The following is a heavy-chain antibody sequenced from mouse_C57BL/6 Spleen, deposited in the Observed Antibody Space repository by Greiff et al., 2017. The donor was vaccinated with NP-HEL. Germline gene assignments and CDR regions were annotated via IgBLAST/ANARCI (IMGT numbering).Heavy chain of an antibody. CDR1: GYSITSGYY. Sequence: EVQLQQSGPGLVKPSQSLSLTCSVTGYSITSGYYWNWIRQFPGNKLEWMGYIRYDGSNNYNPSLKNRISITRDTSKNQFFLKLNSVTTEDTATYYCARVSAYYSNYGFAYWGQGTLVTVSA. D-gene: IGHD2-5*01. J-gene: IGHJ3*01. CDR2: IRYDGSN. CDR3: ARVSAYYSNYGFAY. V-gene: IGHV3-6*01.